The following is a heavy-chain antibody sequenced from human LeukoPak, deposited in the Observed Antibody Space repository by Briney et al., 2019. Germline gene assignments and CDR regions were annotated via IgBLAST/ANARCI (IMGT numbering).Heavy chain of an antibody. CDR2: ISGTGTYI. CDR1: GFDLRSYS. V-gene: IGHV3-21*01. J-gene: IGHJ4*02. Sequence: GGSQRLYCPASGFDLRSYSMHWVRQAPGKGLEWVASISGTGTYIYYADSVKGRFTISRDNAKNSLYLEMNSLRVEDTAVYYCARVDGGLDSIDYWGQGTLGTVTS. D-gene: IGHD2-15*01. CDR3: ARVDGGLDSIDY.